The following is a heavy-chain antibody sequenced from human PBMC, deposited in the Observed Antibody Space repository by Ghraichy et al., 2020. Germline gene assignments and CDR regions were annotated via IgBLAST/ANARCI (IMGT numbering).Heavy chain of an antibody. V-gene: IGHV3-30*18. CDR3: AKGYGRSGSNAFDI. CDR2: ISYDGSNK. CDR1: GFTFSSYG. D-gene: IGHD1-26*01. J-gene: IGHJ3*02. Sequence: GGSLRLSCAASGFTFSSYGMHWVRQAPGKGLEWVSVISYDGSNKYYADSVKGRFTISRDNSKNTLYLQMNSLRAEDTAVYYCAKGYGRSGSNAFDIWGQGTMVTVSS.